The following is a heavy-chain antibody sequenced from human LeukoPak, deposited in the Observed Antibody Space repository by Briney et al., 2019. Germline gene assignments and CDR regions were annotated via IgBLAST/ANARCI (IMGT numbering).Heavy chain of an antibody. CDR3: ARAIWSGYYWG. J-gene: IGHJ4*02. CDR1: GFTVSSNY. Sequence: GSLRLSCAASGFTVSSNYMSWVRQAPGKGLGWVSVIYSGGSTYYADSVKGRFTISRDNSKNTLYLQTNSLRAEDTAVYYCARAIWSGYYWGWGQGTLVTVSS. V-gene: IGHV3-66*01. D-gene: IGHD3-3*01. CDR2: IYSGGST.